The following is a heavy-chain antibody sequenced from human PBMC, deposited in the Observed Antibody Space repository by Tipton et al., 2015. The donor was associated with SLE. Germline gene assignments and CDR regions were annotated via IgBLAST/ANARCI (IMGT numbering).Heavy chain of an antibody. J-gene: IGHJ3*01. V-gene: IGHV6-1*01. CDR1: GESVSSDSAA. D-gene: IGHD3/OR15-3a*01. CDR2: IYYRSKWYS. Sequence: GLVKPSQTLSLTCAISGESVSSDSAAWYWIRQSPSRGLEWLGRIYYRSKWYSHYAPTVKSRITIKPETFRNQFSLELTSMTPADTAFYYCARETDSNAFNVWGQGTMVTVSS. CDR3: ARETDSNAFNV.